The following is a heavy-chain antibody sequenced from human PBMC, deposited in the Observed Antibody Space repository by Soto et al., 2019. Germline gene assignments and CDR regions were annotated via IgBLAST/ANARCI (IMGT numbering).Heavy chain of an antibody. J-gene: IGHJ5*02. D-gene: IGHD6-13*01. CDR2: IRSKAYGGTT. Sequence: PGGSLRLSCTASGFTVGDYAMSWFRQAPGKGLEWVGFIRSKAYGGTTEYAASVKGRFTISRDDSKSIAYPQMNSLKTEDTAVYYCTRVRNRQQLVLSNWFDPWGQGTLVTVSS. V-gene: IGHV3-49*03. CDR1: GFTVGDYA. CDR3: TRVRNRQQLVLSNWFDP.